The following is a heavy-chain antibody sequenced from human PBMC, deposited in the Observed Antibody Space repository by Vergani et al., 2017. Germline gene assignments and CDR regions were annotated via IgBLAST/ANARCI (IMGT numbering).Heavy chain of an antibody. CDR1: GGSISSHY. CDR3: ARGRHLQLWFENPYYGMDV. D-gene: IGHD5-18*01. Sequence: QVQLQESGPGLVKPSEPLSLTCTVSGGSISSHYWSWIRQPPGKGLEWIGYIYYSGSTNYNPSLKSRVTISVDTSKNQFSLKLSSVTAADTAVYYCARGRHLQLWFENPYYGMDVWGQGTTVTVSS. CDR2: IYYSGST. V-gene: IGHV4-59*11. J-gene: IGHJ6*02.